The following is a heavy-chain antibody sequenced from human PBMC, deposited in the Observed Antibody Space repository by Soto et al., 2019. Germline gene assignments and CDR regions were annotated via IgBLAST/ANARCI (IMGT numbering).Heavy chain of an antibody. CDR2: MNPNSGNT. CDR1: GYTFTSYD. Sequence: QVQLVQSGAEVKKPGASVKVSCKASGYTFTSYDINWVRQATGQGLEWMGWMNPNSGNTGYAQKFQGRVTMTRNTSISTAYMELSSLRSQDTAVYYCARERRSVWYVDYWGQGTLVTVSS. CDR3: ARERRSVWYVDY. V-gene: IGHV1-8*01. J-gene: IGHJ4*02. D-gene: IGHD6-19*01.